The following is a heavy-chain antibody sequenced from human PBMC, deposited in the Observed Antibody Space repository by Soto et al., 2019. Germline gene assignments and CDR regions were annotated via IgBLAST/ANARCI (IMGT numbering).Heavy chain of an antibody. Sequence: QVQLVESGGGVVQPGRSLRLSCAASGFTFSSYGMHWVRQAPGKGLEWVAVISYDGSNKYYADSVKGRFTISRDNSKNTLYLQMNSLRAEDTAVYYCAKDGGFGELFPDYWGQGTLVTVSS. V-gene: IGHV3-30*18. D-gene: IGHD3-10*01. CDR2: ISYDGSNK. CDR3: AKDGGFGELFPDY. CDR1: GFTFSSYG. J-gene: IGHJ4*02.